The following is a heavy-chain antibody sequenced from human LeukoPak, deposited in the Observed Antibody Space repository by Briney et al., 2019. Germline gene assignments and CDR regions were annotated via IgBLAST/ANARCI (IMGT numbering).Heavy chain of an antibody. V-gene: IGHV1-18*01. J-gene: IGHJ6*02. Sequence: GASVKVSCKASGYTFTSYGISWVRQAPGQELEWMGWISAYNGNTNYAQKLQGRVTMTTDTSTSTAYMELRSLRSDDTAVYYCAREAGSTPDYYYGMDVWGQGTTVTVSS. D-gene: IGHD4-23*01. CDR1: GYTFTSYG. CDR2: ISAYNGNT. CDR3: AREAGSTPDYYYGMDV.